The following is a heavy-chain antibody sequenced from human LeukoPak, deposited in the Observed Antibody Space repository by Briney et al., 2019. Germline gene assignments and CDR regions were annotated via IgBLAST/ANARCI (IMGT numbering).Heavy chain of an antibody. D-gene: IGHD3-9*01. J-gene: IGHJ4*02. Sequence: GGSLRLSCGGSGVSLSDSAMSWVRQASGRGLQWVAHIRSRAKNYATAYYVWVGGRFFIYRDDSTNLAFVQMASLEIGDLGMDYCISHVDFQRPYWGKGVLVTVSS. CDR1: GVSLSDSA. CDR2: IRSRAKNYAT. V-gene: IGHV3-73*01. CDR3: ISHVDFQRPY.